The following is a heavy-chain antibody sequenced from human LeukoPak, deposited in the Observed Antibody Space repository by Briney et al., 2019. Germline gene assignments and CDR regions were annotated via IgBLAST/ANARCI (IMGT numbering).Heavy chain of an antibody. CDR1: GFIFSNYA. V-gene: IGHV3-23*01. CDR3: ARSRLSRFGF. J-gene: IGHJ4*02. Sequence: GGSLRLSCAASGFIFSNYAMSWVRQAPGKGLQWVSAFSGSGGSTYYADSVKGRFTISRDNSRNTLYLQMNSLSAEDTAVYYCARSRLSRFGFWGQGTLVTVSS. CDR2: FSGSGGST. D-gene: IGHD2/OR15-2a*01.